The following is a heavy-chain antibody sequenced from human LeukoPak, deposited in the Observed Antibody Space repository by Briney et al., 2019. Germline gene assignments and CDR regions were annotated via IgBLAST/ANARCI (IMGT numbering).Heavy chain of an antibody. D-gene: IGHD1-14*01. V-gene: IGHV1-69*01. CDR1: GGTFSSYA. J-gene: IGHJ6*02. Sequence: ASVKVSCKASGGTFSSYAISWVRQAPGQGLEWMGGIIPIFGTANYAQKFQGRVTITADESTSTAYMEQSSLRSEDTAVYYCARGTLAPYGTLAYYYYYGMDVWGQGTTVTVSS. CDR3: ARGTLAPYGTLAYYYYYGMDV. CDR2: IIPIFGTA.